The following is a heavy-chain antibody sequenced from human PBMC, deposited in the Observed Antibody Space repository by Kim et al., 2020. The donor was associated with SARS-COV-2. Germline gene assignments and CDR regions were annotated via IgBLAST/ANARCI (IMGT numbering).Heavy chain of an antibody. CDR3: ARDGYDFWSGYSYYFDY. V-gene: IGHV3-48*03. Sequence: GGSLRLSCAASGFTFSSYEMNWVRQAPGKGLEWVSYISSSGSTIYYADSVKGRFTISRDNAKNSLYLQMNSLRAEDTAVYYCARDGYDFWSGYSYYFDYWGQGTLVTVSS. D-gene: IGHD3-3*01. CDR2: ISSSGSTI. J-gene: IGHJ4*02. CDR1: GFTFSSYE.